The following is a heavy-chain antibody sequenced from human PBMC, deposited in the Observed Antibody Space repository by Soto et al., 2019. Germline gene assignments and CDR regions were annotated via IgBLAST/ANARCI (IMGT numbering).Heavy chain of an antibody. CDR2: LRGGPGTI. CDR3: SRDLDDTGGFSYAYDS. V-gene: IGHV3-11*01. Sequence: QVHLVESGGRLVKPGGSLRLSCAVSGFPFSGYYMTWVRQAPGKGLEWISSLRGGPGTITYADAVRGRFTISRANAKNARYLQMNSLTAEDTAIYACSRDLDDTGGFSYAYDSWGQGTLVTVSS. CDR1: GFPFSGYY. D-gene: IGHD3-22*01. J-gene: IGHJ5*02.